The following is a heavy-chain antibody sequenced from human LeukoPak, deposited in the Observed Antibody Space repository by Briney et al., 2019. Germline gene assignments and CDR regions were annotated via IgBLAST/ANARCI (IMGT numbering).Heavy chain of an antibody. CDR2: ISYSSSTR. V-gene: IGHV3-48*02. D-gene: IGHD6-19*01. CDR1: GFIFSSYN. J-gene: IGHJ4*02. CDR3: ARVGSEWLVNDY. Sequence: GGSLRLSCTASGFIFSSYNMNWVRQAPRKGLEWVSYISYSSSTRYYADSVKGRFTISRDNAKNSLYLQINSPRDEDMAVYYCARVGSEWLVNDYWGQGALVTVSS.